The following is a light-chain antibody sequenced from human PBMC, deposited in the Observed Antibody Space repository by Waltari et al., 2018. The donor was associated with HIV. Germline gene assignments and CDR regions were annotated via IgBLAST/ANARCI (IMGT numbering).Light chain of an antibody. CDR1: QSVSSN. CDR3: EQYNNWPLT. Sequence: IVMTQSPVTLPVSPAERATLSCRASQSVSSNLAWYQQKPGQAPRLLRSGASTRATGIPARFSGSGSGTEFTLTISSLQSEDFAVYYCEQYNNWPLTFGPGTKVDIK. J-gene: IGKJ3*01. CDR2: GAS. V-gene: IGKV3-15*01.